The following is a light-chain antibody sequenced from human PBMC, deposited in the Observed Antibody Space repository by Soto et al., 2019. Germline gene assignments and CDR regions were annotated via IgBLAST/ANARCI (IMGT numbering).Light chain of an antibody. CDR2: GAS. V-gene: IGKV3D-20*02. J-gene: IGKJ1*01. Sequence: EIVLTHSPGTLSLSPCERAALSGSAGQSVSSRYLAWYQQKPGQAPRVLIYGASSRATGIPDRFSGSGSGTDFTLTIRRLEPEEFAVYYCQQRNNWPWTFGQGTKVDIK. CDR1: QSVSSRY. CDR3: QQRNNWPWT.